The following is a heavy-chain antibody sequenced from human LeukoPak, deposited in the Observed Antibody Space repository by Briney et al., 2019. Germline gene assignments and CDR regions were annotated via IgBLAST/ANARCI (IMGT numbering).Heavy chain of an antibody. CDR1: GFTFGNYG. D-gene: IGHD5-18*01. J-gene: IGHJ4*02. V-gene: IGHV3-20*04. CDR3: ARDPSGVTGYTYGRGIDY. CDR2: INWNGGST. Sequence: PGGSLRLSCAASGFTFGNYGMSWVRQAPGKGLEWVSGINWNGGSTGYADSVEGRFTIFRDNAKNSQYLQMNSLRVEDTALYYCARDPSGVTGYTYGRGIDYWGQGTLVTVSS.